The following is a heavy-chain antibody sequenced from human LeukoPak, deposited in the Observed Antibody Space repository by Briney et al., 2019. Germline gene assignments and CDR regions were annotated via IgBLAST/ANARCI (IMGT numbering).Heavy chain of an antibody. CDR1: GFSLSTSGVG. V-gene: IGHV2-5*02. D-gene: IGHD3-9*01. Sequence: SGPTLVNPTQTLTLTCTFSGFSLSTSGVGVGWIRQPPGKALEWLALIYWDDDKRYSPSLKSRLTITKATSKNQVVLTMTNMDPVDTATYYCAHKDDILTGYFDWGQGTLVTVSS. CDR2: IYWDDDK. J-gene: IGHJ4*02. CDR3: AHKDDILTGYFD.